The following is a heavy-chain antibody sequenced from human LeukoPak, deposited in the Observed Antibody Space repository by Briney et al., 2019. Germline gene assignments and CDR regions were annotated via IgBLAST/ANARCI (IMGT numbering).Heavy chain of an antibody. D-gene: IGHD3-10*01. CDR3: ARDYYASGTPD. CDR1: GGSISSSSYY. Sequence: SETLSLTCTVSGGSISSSSYYWGWIRQPPGKGLDWIGSIYYSGSTYYNPSLKRRVTISVDTSKNQFSLKLSSVTAADTAVYYCARDYYASGTPDWGQGTLVTVSS. CDR2: IYYSGST. V-gene: IGHV4-39*01. J-gene: IGHJ4*02.